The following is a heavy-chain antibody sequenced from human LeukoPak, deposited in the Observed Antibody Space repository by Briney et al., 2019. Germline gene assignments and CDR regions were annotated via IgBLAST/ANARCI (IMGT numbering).Heavy chain of an antibody. J-gene: IGHJ4*02. Sequence: GRSLRLSCAASGFTFSTYGMHWVRQGPGKGLEWVSSVSRNGDTTYYTNSVKGRFTISRDNSKGTLYLQLNSLRAEDTAVYYCVKDRDDYGDYAFDYWGLGTLVIVSS. CDR1: GFTFSTYG. CDR3: VKDRDDYGDYAFDY. D-gene: IGHD4-17*01. CDR2: VSRNGDTT. V-gene: IGHV3-23*01.